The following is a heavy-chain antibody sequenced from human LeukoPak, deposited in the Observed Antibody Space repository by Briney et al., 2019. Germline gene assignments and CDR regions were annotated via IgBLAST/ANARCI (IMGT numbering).Heavy chain of an antibody. V-gene: IGHV4-39*01. Sequence: SETLSLTCTVSGGSISSSSYYWGWIRQPPGKGLEWIGSIYYSGSTYYNPSLKSRVTISVDTSKNQLSLKLSSVTAADTAVYYCARHFSPYCSSTSCYESPYNWFDPWGQGTLVTVSS. D-gene: IGHD2-2*01. J-gene: IGHJ5*02. CDR2: IYYSGST. CDR3: ARHFSPYCSSTSCYESPYNWFDP. CDR1: GGSISSSSYY.